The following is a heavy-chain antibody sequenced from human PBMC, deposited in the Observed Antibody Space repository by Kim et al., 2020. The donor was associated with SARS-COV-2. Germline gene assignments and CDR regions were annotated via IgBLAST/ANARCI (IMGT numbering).Heavy chain of an antibody. CDR3: AKELSGYCSGGSCYTHYYYGMDV. CDR2: ISYDGSNK. V-gene: IGHV3-30*18. Sequence: GGSLRLSCAASGFTFSSYGMHWVRQAPGKGLEWVAVISYDGSNKYYADSVKGRFTISRDNSKNTLYLQMNSLRAEDTAVYYCAKELSGYCSGGSCYTHYYYGMDVWGQGTTVNVSS. CDR1: GFTFSSYG. J-gene: IGHJ6*02. D-gene: IGHD2-15*01.